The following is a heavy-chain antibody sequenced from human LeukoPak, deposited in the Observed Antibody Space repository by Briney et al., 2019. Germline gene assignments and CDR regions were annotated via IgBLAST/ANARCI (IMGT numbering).Heavy chain of an antibody. D-gene: IGHD3-16*02. J-gene: IGHJ4*02. V-gene: IGHV3-7*04. CDR2: IKQDASEK. CDR3: ARDQGLRLGELSLP. CDR1: GFTFSSYW. Sequence: PGGSLRLSCAASGFTFSSYWMSWVRQAPGKGLEWVANIKQDASEKYYVDSVKGRFTISRDNAKNSLYLQVNSLRAEDTAVYYCARDQGLRLGELSLPWGQGTLVTVSS.